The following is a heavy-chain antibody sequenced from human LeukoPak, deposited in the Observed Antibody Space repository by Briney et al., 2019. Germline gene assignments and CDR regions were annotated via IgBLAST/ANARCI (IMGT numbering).Heavy chain of an antibody. CDR3: ARASLKNFYYGSGSDKYYFDY. CDR1: GGSFSGYY. CDR2: INHSGST. Sequence: SETLSLTCAVYGGSFSGYYWGWIRQPPGKGLEWIGEINHSGSTNYNPSLKSRVTISVDTSKNQFSLKLSSVTAADTAVYYCARASLKNFYYGSGSDKYYFDYWGQGTLVTVSS. J-gene: IGHJ4*02. V-gene: IGHV4-34*01. D-gene: IGHD3-10*01.